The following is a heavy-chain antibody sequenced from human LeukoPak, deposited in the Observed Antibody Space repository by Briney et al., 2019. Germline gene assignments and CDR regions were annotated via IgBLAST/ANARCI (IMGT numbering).Heavy chain of an antibody. CDR3: ARDYAGIDYYDSSGYSV. Sequence: ASVKVSCKASGYTFTSYAMNWVRQAPGQGLEWMGWINTNTGNPTYAQGFTGRFVFSLDTSVSTAYLQISSLKAEDTAVYYCARDYAGIDYYDSSGYSVWGQGTLVTVSS. V-gene: IGHV7-4-1*02. CDR2: INTNTGNP. CDR1: GYTFTSYA. D-gene: IGHD3-22*01. J-gene: IGHJ4*02.